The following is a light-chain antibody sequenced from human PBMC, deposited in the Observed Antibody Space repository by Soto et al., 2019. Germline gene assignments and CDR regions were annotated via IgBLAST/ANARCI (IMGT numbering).Light chain of an antibody. Sequence: QSALTQPPSVSAAPGQKVTISCSGSSSNIGNNYVSWYQQLPGTAPKLLIYDNYVRPSGIPDRFSGSKSGTSATLGITGLRTGDEADYYCATWDTSLSVVMFGGGTKLTVL. V-gene: IGLV1-51*01. CDR3: ATWDTSLSVVM. CDR2: DNY. J-gene: IGLJ3*02. CDR1: SSNIGNNY.